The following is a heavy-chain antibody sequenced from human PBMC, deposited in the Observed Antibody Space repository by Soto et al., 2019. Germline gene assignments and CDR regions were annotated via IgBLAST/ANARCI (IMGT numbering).Heavy chain of an antibody. V-gene: IGHV4-39*01. D-gene: IGHD3-3*01. CDR2: IYYSGST. Sequence: SETLSLTCTVSGGSISSSSYYWCWIRHPPGKGLEWIGSIYYSGSTYYNPSLKSRVTISVDTSKNQFSLKLSSVTAADTAVYYCAIPYYDFWSGFYYYGMDVWGQGTTVTVSS. J-gene: IGHJ6*02. CDR1: GGSISSSSYY. CDR3: AIPYYDFWSGFYYYGMDV.